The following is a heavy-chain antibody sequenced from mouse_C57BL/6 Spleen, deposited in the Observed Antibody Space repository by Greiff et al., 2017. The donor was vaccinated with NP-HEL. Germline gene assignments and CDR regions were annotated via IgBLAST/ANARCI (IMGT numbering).Heavy chain of an antibody. CDR1: GYTFTSYW. CDR3: ASFDYDGYAMDY. D-gene: IGHD2-4*01. CDR2: IDPSDSYT. J-gene: IGHJ4*01. V-gene: IGHV1-50*01. Sequence: QVQLQQPGAELVKPGASVKLSCKASGYTFTSYWMQWVKQRPGQGLEWIGEIDPSDSYTNYNQKFKGKATLTVDTSSSTAYMQLSSLTSEDSAVYYCASFDYDGYAMDYWGQGTSVTVSS.